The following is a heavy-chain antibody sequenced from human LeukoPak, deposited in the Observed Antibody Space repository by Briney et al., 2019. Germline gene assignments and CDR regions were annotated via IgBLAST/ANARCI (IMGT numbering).Heavy chain of an antibody. J-gene: IGHJ4*02. CDR3: ARGGFYGDYYGWGTHYFDY. CDR2: MYYSGST. Sequence: SETLSLTCTVSGGSISSSSYYWGWIRQPPGKGLEWIGSMYYSGSTYYNPSLKSRVTISLDTSKNQFSLKLSSVTAADTAVYFCARGGFYGDYYGWGTHYFDYWGQGTLVTVSS. D-gene: IGHD3-10*01. CDR1: GGSISSSSYY. V-gene: IGHV4-39*07.